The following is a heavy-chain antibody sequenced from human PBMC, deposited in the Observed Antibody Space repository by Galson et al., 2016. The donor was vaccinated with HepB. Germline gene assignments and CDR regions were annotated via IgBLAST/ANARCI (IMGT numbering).Heavy chain of an antibody. J-gene: IGHJ6*02. CDR3: ARVALREATFYHGMDV. CDR2: LSYDETTK. Sequence: SLRLSCAASGFTFSAYAVHWVRQAPGKGLEWVAVLSYDETTKYYVDSVKGRFTIPRDNSKNTLFLQMNSLRVEDTAVYYCARVALREATFYHGMDVWGQGTTVTVSS. D-gene: IGHD2/OR15-2a*01. CDR1: GFTFSAYA. V-gene: IGHV3-30-3*01.